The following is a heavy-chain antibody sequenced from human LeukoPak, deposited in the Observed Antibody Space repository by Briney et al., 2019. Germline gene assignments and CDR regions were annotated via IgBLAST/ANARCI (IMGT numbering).Heavy chain of an antibody. D-gene: IGHD5-12*01. Sequence: GGSLRLSCAASGFTFNTYTMNWVRQAPGKGLEWVSAISGSGGSTYYTDSVKGRFTISRDNSKNTLYLQMNSLRAEDTAVYYCAKDRRQATIWGQGNLVTVSS. CDR3: AKDRRQATI. CDR2: ISGSGGST. V-gene: IGHV3-23*01. CDR1: GFTFNTYT. J-gene: IGHJ4*02.